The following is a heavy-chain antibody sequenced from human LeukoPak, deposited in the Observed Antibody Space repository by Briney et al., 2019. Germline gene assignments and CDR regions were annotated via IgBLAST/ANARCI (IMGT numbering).Heavy chain of an antibody. V-gene: IGHV4-34*01. Sequence: SETLSLTCAVYGGSFSGYYWSWIRQPPGKGLEWIGEINHSGSTNYNPSLKSRVTISVDTSKNQFSLKLSSVTAADTAVYYCARGTDSSGYYYHYYYMDVWGKGTTVTISS. J-gene: IGHJ6*03. CDR2: INHSGST. CDR1: GGSFSGYY. D-gene: IGHD3-22*01. CDR3: ARGTDSSGYYYHYYYMDV.